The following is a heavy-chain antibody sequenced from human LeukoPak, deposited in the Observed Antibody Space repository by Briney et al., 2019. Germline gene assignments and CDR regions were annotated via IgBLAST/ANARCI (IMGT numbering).Heavy chain of an antibody. Sequence: GASVKVSCKASGYTFTSYGISWVRQAPGQGLEWMGWISAYNGNTNYAQKLQGRVTMTTDTSTSTAYMELRSLRSDDTAVYYCARAGDYVWGSYRSSHDYYGLDVWGQGTTVTVSS. CDR1: GYTFTSYG. D-gene: IGHD3-16*02. V-gene: IGHV1-18*01. CDR2: ISAYNGNT. CDR3: ARAGDYVWGSYRSSHDYYGLDV. J-gene: IGHJ6*02.